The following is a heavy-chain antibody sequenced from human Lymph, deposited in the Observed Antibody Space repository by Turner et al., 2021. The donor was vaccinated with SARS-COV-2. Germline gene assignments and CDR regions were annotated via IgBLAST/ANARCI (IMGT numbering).Heavy chain of an antibody. J-gene: IGHJ6*02. CDR1: GFTFSSHG. CDR2: IWYDGSNK. CDR3: AREGDALAGGMDV. V-gene: IGHV3-33*01. D-gene: IGHD2-15*01. Sequence: QVQLVESGGGVVQPGRSLRLSCAASGFTFSSHGMHWVRQAPGKGVEWVAVIWYDGSNKYYADSVKGRFTISRDNSKNTLYLQMNSLRAEDTAVYYCAREGDALAGGMDVWGQGTTVTVSS.